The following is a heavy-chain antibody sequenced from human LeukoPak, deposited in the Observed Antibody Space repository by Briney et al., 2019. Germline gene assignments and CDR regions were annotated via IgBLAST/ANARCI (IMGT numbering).Heavy chain of an antibody. J-gene: IGHJ4*02. D-gene: IGHD5-18*01. CDR3: ARGKRGYNFDY. CDR2: IWYDGSNK. V-gene: IGHV3-33*01. Sequence: PGRSLRLSCAASGFTFSSYGMHWVRQAPGKGLEWVAVIWYDGSNKYYADSVKGRFTISRDNSKNTLYLQMNSLRAEDTAVYYCARGKRGYNFDYWGQGTLVTVSS. CDR1: GFTFSSYG.